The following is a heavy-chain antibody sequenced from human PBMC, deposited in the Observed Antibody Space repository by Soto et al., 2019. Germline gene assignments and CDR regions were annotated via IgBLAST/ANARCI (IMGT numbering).Heavy chain of an antibody. J-gene: IGHJ3*02. V-gene: IGHV4-34*01. D-gene: IGHD2-15*01. Sequence: QVQLQQWGAGLLKPSETLSLTCAVYGESFSSYCWSWIRQPPGKGLEWIGESNQSGGTNYSPSLESRVTISVDTSKNQFSLKLRSVTAADTGLYYCATGRVLWYPDAFDIWGQGTKVTVSS. CDR3: ATGRVLWYPDAFDI. CDR1: GESFSSYC. CDR2: SNQSGGT.